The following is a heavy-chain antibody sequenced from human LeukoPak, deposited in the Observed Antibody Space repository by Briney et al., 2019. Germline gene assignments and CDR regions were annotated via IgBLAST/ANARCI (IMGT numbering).Heavy chain of an antibody. CDR3: ARVFLGYDSSGPDAFDI. Sequence: PSETLSLTCTVSGGSISSYYWSWIRQPPGKGLEWIGYIYYSGSTNYNPSLKSRVTISVNTSKNQFSLKLSSVTAADTAVYYCARVFLGYDSSGPDAFDIWGQGTMVTVSS. D-gene: IGHD3-22*01. CDR2: IYYSGST. V-gene: IGHV4-59*01. CDR1: GGSISSYY. J-gene: IGHJ3*02.